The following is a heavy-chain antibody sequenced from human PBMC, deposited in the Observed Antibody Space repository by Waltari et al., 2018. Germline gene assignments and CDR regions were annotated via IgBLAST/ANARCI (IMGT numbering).Heavy chain of an antibody. CDR3: ARGARRTTVTTGWWYFDL. D-gene: IGHD4-17*01. CDR1: GFTYSMSW. V-gene: IGHV3-74*01. CDR2: SNRDGSST. Sequence: EVQLVESGGGLVQPGGSLRLSCAASGFTYSMSWMHWVRQAPGKGLVWVSRSNRDGSSTSYADSVKGRFTISKDNAKNTVYLQMNSLRAEDTAIYYCARGARRTTVTTGWWYFDLWGRGTLVTVSS. J-gene: IGHJ2*01.